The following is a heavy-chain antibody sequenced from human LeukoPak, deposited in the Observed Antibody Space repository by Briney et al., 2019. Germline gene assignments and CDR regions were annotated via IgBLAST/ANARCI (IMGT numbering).Heavy chain of an antibody. V-gene: IGHV3-9*01. CDR1: GFTFDDYA. Sequence: GGSLRLSCAASGFTFDDYAMHWVRHAPGEGLEWVSGISWNSGSIVYADSVKGRFTISRDNAKNSLYLQMNSLRAEDTALYYCAKDNYYYDSSGYLNYWGQGTLVTVSS. CDR3: AKDNYYYDSSGYLNY. D-gene: IGHD3-22*01. CDR2: ISWNSGSI. J-gene: IGHJ4*02.